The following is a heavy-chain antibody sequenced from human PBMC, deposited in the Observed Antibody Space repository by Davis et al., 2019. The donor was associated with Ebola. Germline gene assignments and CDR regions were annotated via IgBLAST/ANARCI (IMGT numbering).Heavy chain of an antibody. CDR1: GNSFTSFW. CDR3: ASLRRTITGMDDGFDI. CDR2: IYTGDSDT. D-gene: IGHD2-8*02. J-gene: IGHJ3*02. V-gene: IGHV5-51*01. Sequence: GGSLRLSCKGSGNSFTSFWIGWVRQMPGKGLEWMGLIYTGDSDTRYSPSFRGQVTISADKSIKTAFLQWSSLKASDTAMYYCASLRRTITGMDDGFDIWGQGTMVTVSS.